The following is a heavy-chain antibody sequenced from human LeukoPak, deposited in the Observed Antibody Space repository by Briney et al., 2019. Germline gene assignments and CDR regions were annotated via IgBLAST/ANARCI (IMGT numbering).Heavy chain of an antibody. CDR3: ASVFPGDGGNPNFDY. D-gene: IGHD4-23*01. CDR1: GGSISSSSYY. Sequence: SETLSLTCTVSGGSISSSSYYWGWIRQPPGKGLEWIGSIYYSGSTYYNPSLKSRVTISVDTSKNQFSLKLSSVTAADTAVYHCASVFPGDGGNPNFDYWGQGTLVTVSS. J-gene: IGHJ4*02. CDR2: IYYSGST. V-gene: IGHV4-39*01.